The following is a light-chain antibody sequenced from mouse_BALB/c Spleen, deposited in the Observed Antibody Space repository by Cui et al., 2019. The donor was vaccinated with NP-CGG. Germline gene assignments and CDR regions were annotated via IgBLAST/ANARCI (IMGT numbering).Light chain of an antibody. CDR1: TGAVTTYNY. CDR3: ALWYSNHWV. Sequence: QAVVTQVSALTTSPGETVTLTCRSSTGAVTTYNYANWVREKPDHLFTGLIGGTNNRAPGVPARFSGSLIGDKAALTITGAQTEDEAIYFCALWYSNHWVFGGGTKLTVL. J-gene: IGLJ1*01. CDR2: GTN. V-gene: IGLV1*01.